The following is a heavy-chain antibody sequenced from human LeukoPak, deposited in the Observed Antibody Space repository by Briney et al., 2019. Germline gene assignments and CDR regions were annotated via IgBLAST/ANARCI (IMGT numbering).Heavy chain of an antibody. CDR2: ISGSGDST. CDR3: AKVRAPSGWFNSDY. Sequence: PGGSLRLSCAASGFTFSNYVMSWVRQAPGKGLEWVSGISGSGDSTYYADSVKGRFTISRVNSKNTLYLQMNSLRVEDTAAYYCAKVRAPSGWFNSDYWGQGTLVTVSS. CDR1: GFTFSNYV. J-gene: IGHJ4*02. V-gene: IGHV3-23*01. D-gene: IGHD6-19*01.